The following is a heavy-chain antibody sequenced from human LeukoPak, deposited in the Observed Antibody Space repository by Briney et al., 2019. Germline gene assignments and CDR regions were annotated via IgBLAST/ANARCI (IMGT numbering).Heavy chain of an antibody. J-gene: IGHJ4*02. CDR1: GFTFSSYA. CDR3: AKGSYYDSNGSFYFDY. Sequence: GGSLRLSCAASGFTFSSYAMSWVRQAPGKGLEWVSGISGSGDNTYYADSVKGRFTISRDNSKNTLYVQVNSLGTEDTAAYYCAKGSYYDSNGSFYFDYWGQGTLVTVSS. V-gene: IGHV3-23*01. CDR2: ISGSGDNT. D-gene: IGHD3-22*01.